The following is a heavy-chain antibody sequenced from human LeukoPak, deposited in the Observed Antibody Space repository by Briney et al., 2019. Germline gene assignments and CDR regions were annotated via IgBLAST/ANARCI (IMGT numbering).Heavy chain of an antibody. CDR3: ARVSVSLDYYYMDV. V-gene: IGHV3-21*01. Sequence: GGSLRLSCAASGFTFSSYSMNWVRQAPGKGLEWVSSISSSSSYIYYADSVKGRFTISRDNAKNSLYLQMNSLRAEDTAVYYCARVSVSLDYYYMDVWGKGTTVTASS. D-gene: IGHD2-2*03. CDR1: GFTFSSYS. J-gene: IGHJ6*03. CDR2: ISSSSSYI.